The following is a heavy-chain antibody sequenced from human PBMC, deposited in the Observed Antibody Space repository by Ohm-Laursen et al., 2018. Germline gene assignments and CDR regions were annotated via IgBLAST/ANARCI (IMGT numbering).Heavy chain of an antibody. CDR3: ARSGSSSWYGKWRFDY. V-gene: IGHV1-46*01. J-gene: IGHJ4*02. D-gene: IGHD6-13*01. CDR1: GYTFTSHY. Sequence: ASVKVSCKASGYTFTSHYIHWARQAPGQGLEWMGIINPSGGSTSYAQKFQGRVTMTRDTSTSTVYMELSSLRSEDTAVYYCARSGSSSWYGKWRFDYWGQGTLVTVSS. CDR2: INPSGGST.